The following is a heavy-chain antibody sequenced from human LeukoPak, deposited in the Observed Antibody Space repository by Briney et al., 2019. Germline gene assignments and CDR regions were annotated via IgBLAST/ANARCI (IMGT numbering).Heavy chain of an antibody. Sequence: GGSLRLSCAASGFTFSSYGMHWVRQAPGKGLEWVAVIWYDGSNKYYADSVKGRFTISRDNSKNTLYLQMNSLRAEDTAVYYCARVRYYYDSSGRMDVWGQGTTVTVSS. V-gene: IGHV3-33*01. D-gene: IGHD3-22*01. CDR1: GFTFSSYG. CDR2: IWYDGSNK. J-gene: IGHJ6*02. CDR3: ARVRYYYDSSGRMDV.